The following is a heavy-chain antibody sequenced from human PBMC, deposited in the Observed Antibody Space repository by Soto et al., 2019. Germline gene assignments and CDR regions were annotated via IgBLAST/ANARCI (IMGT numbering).Heavy chain of an antibody. CDR3: ARPLIYDFWGGPDY. Sequence: QVQLVESGGGVVQPGRSLRLSCAASGFTFSSYAMHWVRQAPGKGLEGVAVISYDGSNKYYADYVKGRFSISRDNTKNTLYLQMNRLKAAETAVYYCARPLIYDFWGGPDYWGQGALVTVSS. CDR1: GFTFSSYA. D-gene: IGHD3-3*01. J-gene: IGHJ4*02. CDR2: ISYDGSNK. V-gene: IGHV3-30-3*01.